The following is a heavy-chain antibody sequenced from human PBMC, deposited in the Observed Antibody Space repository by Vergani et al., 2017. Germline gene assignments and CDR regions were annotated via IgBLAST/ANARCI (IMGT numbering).Heavy chain of an antibody. J-gene: IGHJ4*02. Sequence: QVQLQQWGAGLLKPSETLSLTCAVYGGSFSGYYWSWIRQPPGKGLQWIGEINHSGSTNYNPSLMSRVTISVDTSKNQYSLKLSSVTAAETAVYYCARAPVCAMVRGIRRSYFDYWGQGTLVTVSS. D-gene: IGHD3-10*01. V-gene: IGHV4-34*01. CDR1: GGSFSGYY. CDR3: ARAPVCAMVRGIRRSYFDY. CDR2: INHSGST.